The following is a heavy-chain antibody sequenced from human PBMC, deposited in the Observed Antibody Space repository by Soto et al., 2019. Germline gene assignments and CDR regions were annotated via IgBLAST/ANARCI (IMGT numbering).Heavy chain of an antibody. D-gene: IGHD3-22*01. CDR2: ISGSGNST. Sequence: EVQLLESGGGLVQPGGSLRLSCGASGFNFRLYPMAWVRQAPGKGLEWVSSISGSGNSTFYADSVKGRFTISRDNSKNTLYLQMDPLRAGDSAVYYCAKAHTFRFYYFTGGDYWGQGTLVTVSS. CDR1: GFNFRLYP. J-gene: IGHJ4*02. V-gene: IGHV3-23*01. CDR3: AKAHTFRFYYFTGGDY.